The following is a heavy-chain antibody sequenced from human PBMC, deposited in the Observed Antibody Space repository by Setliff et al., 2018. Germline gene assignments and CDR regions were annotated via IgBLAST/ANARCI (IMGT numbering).Heavy chain of an antibody. CDR1: GGSISSGGYY. V-gene: IGHV4-31*03. CDR2: IYYSGST. D-gene: IGHD4-17*01. Sequence: LSLTCPVSGGSISSGGYYWSWILQHPGKGLEWSGYIYYSGSTYYNPSRNSRSSISIDTSKNQFSLKLSSVNAADTAVYYCARTPPSYGDPPPTGYFQHWGQGTLVTVSS. J-gene: IGHJ1*01. CDR3: ARTPPSYGDPPPTGYFQH.